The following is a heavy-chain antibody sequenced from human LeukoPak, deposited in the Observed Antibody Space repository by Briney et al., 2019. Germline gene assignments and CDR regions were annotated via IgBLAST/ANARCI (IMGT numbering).Heavy chain of an antibody. CDR3: ARISSSNWYNERGAFDV. Sequence: PSETLSLTCTVSGGSISSYYWSWVQQPPGKGLEWIGFVYYTGSTNYSPSLKSRVTISVDTSKNQFSLKLRSVTAADTAVYYCARISSSNWYNERGAFDVWGQGTMVTVSS. CDR2: VYYTGST. CDR1: GGSISSYY. V-gene: IGHV4-59*01. J-gene: IGHJ3*01. D-gene: IGHD6-13*01.